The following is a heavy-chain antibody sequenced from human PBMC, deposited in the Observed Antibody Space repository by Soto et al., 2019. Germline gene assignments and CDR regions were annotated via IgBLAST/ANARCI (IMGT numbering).Heavy chain of an antibody. Sequence: QVQLVESGGGVVQPGRSLRLSCAASGFTFSSYAMHWVRQAPGKGLEWVAVISYDGSNKYYADSVKGRFTISRDNSKNTLYLQMNSLRAEDTAVYYCARVPYDFWSGYLYFQHWGHGTLVTVSS. CDR1: GFTFSSYA. D-gene: IGHD3-3*01. J-gene: IGHJ1*01. CDR3: ARVPYDFWSGYLYFQH. V-gene: IGHV3-30-3*01. CDR2: ISYDGSNK.